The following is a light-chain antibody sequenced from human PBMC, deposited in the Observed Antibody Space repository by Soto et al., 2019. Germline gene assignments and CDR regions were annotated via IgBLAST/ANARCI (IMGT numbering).Light chain of an antibody. CDR3: MQALQAPIT. V-gene: IGKV2-28*01. Sequence: DIVMTQSPLSLPVTPGEPSSISCRSSQILLHSNGYNYLDWYLQKPGQSPQLLIYLGSNRASGVPDRFSGSGSGTDFTLSISTVEAGDVGVYYCMQALQAPITFSQGTRLEIK. CDR2: LGS. CDR1: QILLHSNGYNY. J-gene: IGKJ5*01.